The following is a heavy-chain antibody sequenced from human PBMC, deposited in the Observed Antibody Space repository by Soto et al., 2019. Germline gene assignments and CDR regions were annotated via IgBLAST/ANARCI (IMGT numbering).Heavy chain of an antibody. CDR2: TYYRSKWYG. J-gene: IGHJ4*02. V-gene: IGHV6-1*01. CDR3: ARTNGNQFDY. Sequence: PSQTLSLTCAISGDSVSSNSAAWDWIRQSPSRGLEWLGRTYYRSKWYGDFAVSVKSRITINPDTSKNQFSLHLNSVTPEDTAAYYCARTNGNQFDYWGQGTLVTVSS. CDR1: GDSVSSNSAA.